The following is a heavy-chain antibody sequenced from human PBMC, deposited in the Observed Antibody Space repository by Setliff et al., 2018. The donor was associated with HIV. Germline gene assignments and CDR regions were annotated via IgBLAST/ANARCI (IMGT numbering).Heavy chain of an antibody. D-gene: IGHD7-27*01. CDR1: GRSFSGYY. V-gene: IGHV4-34*01. CDR2: INHSGGT. CDR3: ATGWGHDGFDF. Sequence: PSETLSLTCAVYGRSFSGYYWNWIRQSPGKGLEWIGEINHSGGTNYNPSLKSRVTMSIDTSKNQFSLNVSSVTAADTAVYYCATGWGHDGFDFWGQGTMVTVSS. J-gene: IGHJ3*01.